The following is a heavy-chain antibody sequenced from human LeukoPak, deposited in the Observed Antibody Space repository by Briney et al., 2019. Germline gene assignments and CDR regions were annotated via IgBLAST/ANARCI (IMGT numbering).Heavy chain of an antibody. D-gene: IGHD6-19*01. J-gene: IGHJ4*02. CDR1: GFTFSSYA. CDR2: ISGSGGST. V-gene: IGHV3-23*01. CDR3: ARVYRVLAVAGTDY. Sequence: PGGSLRLSCAASGFTFSSYAMSWVRQASGKGLEWVSAISGSGGSTYYADSVKGRFTISRDNAKNSLYLRMNSLRAEDTAVYYCARVYRVLAVAGTDYWGQGTLVTVSS.